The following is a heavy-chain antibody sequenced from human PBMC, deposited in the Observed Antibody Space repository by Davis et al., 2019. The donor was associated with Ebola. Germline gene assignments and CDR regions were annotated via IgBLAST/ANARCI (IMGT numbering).Heavy chain of an antibody. Sequence: PSETLSLTCAVYGGSFSGYYWSWIRQPPGKGLEWIGEINHSGSTNYNPSLKSRVTISVDTSKNQFSLKLSSVTAADTAVYYCARGPLIAAAGLGFRRWVYNWFDPWGQGTLVTVSS. V-gene: IGHV4-34*01. D-gene: IGHD6-13*01. CDR2: INHSGST. J-gene: IGHJ5*02. CDR3: ARGPLIAAAGLGFRRWVYNWFDP. CDR1: GGSFSGYY.